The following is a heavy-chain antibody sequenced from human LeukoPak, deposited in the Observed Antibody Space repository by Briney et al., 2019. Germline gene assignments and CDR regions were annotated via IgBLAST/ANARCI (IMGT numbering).Heavy chain of an antibody. Sequence: GGSLRLSCAASGFTFDDYAMHWVRQAPEKGLEWVSGISWNSGSIGYADSVKGRFTISRDNSKNTLYLQMNSLRAEDTAVYYCAVAAAPLDYWGQGTLVTVSS. CDR1: GFTFDDYA. CDR2: ISWNSGSI. D-gene: IGHD6-13*01. J-gene: IGHJ4*02. V-gene: IGHV3-9*01. CDR3: AVAAAPLDY.